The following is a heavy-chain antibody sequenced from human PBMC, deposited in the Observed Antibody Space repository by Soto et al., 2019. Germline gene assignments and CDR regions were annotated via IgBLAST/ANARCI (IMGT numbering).Heavy chain of an antibody. Sequence: SETLSLTCTVSGGSISSGDYYWSWIRQPPGKGLEWIGYIYYSGSTYYNPSLKSRVTISVDTSKNQFSLKLSSVTAADTAVYYCARDGCSGGSCYPFWGDSWFDTWGQGTLVTVSS. D-gene: IGHD2-15*01. V-gene: IGHV4-30-4*01. CDR2: IYYSGST. J-gene: IGHJ5*02. CDR3: ARDGCSGGSCYPFWGDSWFDT. CDR1: GGSISSGDYY.